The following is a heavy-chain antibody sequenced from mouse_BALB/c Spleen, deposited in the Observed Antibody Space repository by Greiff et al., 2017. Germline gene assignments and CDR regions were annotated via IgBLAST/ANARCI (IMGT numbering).Heavy chain of an antibody. J-gene: IGHJ4*01. CDR1: GFSLTGYG. CDR2: IWGDGST. CDR3: ARVYGSSSYAIDY. D-gene: IGHD1-1*01. V-gene: IGHV2-6-7*01. Sequence: VKLVESGPGLVAPSQSLSITCTVSGFSLTGYGVNWVRQPPGKGLEWLGMIWGDGSTDYNSALKSRLSISKDNSKSQVFLKMNSLQTDDTARYYCARVYGSSSYAIDYWGQGTSVTVSS.